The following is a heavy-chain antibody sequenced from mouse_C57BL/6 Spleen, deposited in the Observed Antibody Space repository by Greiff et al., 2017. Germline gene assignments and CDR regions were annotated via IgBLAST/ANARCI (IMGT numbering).Heavy chain of an antibody. CDR2: LDPANGNT. CDR3: ARSDDGYYDAMDY. V-gene: IGHV14-3*01. J-gene: IGHJ4*01. Sequence: EVQRVESVAELVRPGASVKLSCTASGFNIKNTYMPWVKQRPEQGLEWIGRLDPANGNTKYAPKFQGKATITADTSSNTAYLQLSSLTSEDTAIYYCARSDDGYYDAMDYWGQGTSVTVSS. D-gene: IGHD2-3*01. CDR1: GFNIKNTY.